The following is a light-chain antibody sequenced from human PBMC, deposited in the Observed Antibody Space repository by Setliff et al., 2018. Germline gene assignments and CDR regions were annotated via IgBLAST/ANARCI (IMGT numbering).Light chain of an antibody. CDR1: SSDVGGYNS. V-gene: IGLV2-14*03. CDR3: SSYTSSSIFYV. CDR2: DVS. J-gene: IGLJ1*01. Sequence: QSALTQPASVSGSPGQSITISCTGTSSDVGGYNSVSWYQQHPGKAPKLVIYDVSNRPSGVSNRFSGSKSGNTASLTISGLQAEDEADYYCSSYTSSSIFYVFGTGTKVTVL.